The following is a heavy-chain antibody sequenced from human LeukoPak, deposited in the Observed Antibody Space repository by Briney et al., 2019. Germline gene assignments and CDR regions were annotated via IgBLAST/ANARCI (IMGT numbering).Heavy chain of an antibody. D-gene: IGHD2-15*01. Sequence: GGSLRLSCAASGFTFSGSAMHWVRQASGKGLEWVGRIRSKANHYATAYAASVKGRFTVSRDDSKNTAYLQMNSLKTEDTAVYYCATLSVVVVPAELNWGQGTLVTVSS. CDR3: ATLSVVVVPAELN. J-gene: IGHJ4*02. CDR1: GFTFSGSA. CDR2: IRSKANHYAT. V-gene: IGHV3-73*01.